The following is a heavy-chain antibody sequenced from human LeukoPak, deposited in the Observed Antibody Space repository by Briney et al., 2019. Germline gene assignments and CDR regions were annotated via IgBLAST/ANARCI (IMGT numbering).Heavy chain of an antibody. V-gene: IGHV1-2*02. D-gene: IGHD3-16*02. CDR3: ARDSPFYEGSYDYVWGSYRYIGGGDWSY. CDR2: INPNSGGT. Sequence: ASVKVSCKASGYTFTGYYMHWVRQAPGQGLEWMGWINPNSGGTNYAQKFQGRVTMTRGTSISTAYMELSRLRSDDTAVYYCARDSPFYEGSYDYVWGSYRYIGGGDWSYWGQGTLVTVSS. CDR1: GYTFTGYY. J-gene: IGHJ4*02.